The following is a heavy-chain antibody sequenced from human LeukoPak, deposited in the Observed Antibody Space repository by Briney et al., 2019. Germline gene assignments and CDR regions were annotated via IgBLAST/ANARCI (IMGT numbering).Heavy chain of an antibody. J-gene: IGHJ4*02. D-gene: IGHD4-11*01. CDR2: LWPDGSDV. CDR1: GFIFSNSY. Sequence: GGSLRLSCAASGFIFSNSYMSWVRQAPSKGLEWVATLWPDGSDVYYLDSVKGRFTISRDNAEKSLYLHMNSLTVEDTAVYYCARLSGHVTTYDYWGQGTLVTVSS. V-gene: IGHV3-7*01. CDR3: ARLSGHVTTYDY.